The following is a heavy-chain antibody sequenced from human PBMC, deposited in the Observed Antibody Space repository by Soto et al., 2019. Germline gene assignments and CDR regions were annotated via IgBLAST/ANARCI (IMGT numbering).Heavy chain of an antibody. CDR1: GGSISYFY. V-gene: IGHV4-59*01. CDR3: ARLFYYGSGTQGYYFDY. CDR2: IYYSGNT. Sequence: SETLSLTWTVSGGSISYFYWSWIREPPGKGLEWIGYIYYSGNTNYNPSLKSRVTMSGDTSKNQFSLRLSSVTAADTAVYYCARLFYYGSGTQGYYFDYWGQGTLVTVSS. J-gene: IGHJ4*02. D-gene: IGHD3-10*01.